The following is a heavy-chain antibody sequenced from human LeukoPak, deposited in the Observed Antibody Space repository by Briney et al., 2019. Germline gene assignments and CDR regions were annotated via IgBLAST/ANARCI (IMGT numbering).Heavy chain of an antibody. CDR2: ISGSGGST. D-gene: IGHD4-17*01. CDR3: TRRPYGDYMDV. Sequence: GGSLRLSCAASGFTVSSNYMSWVRQAPGKGLEWVSGISGSGGSTYYADSVKGRFTISRDDSKKTLYLQMNSLKTEDTAVYYCTRRPYGDYMDVWGKGTTVTVSS. CDR1: GFTVSSNY. J-gene: IGHJ6*03. V-gene: IGHV3-23*01.